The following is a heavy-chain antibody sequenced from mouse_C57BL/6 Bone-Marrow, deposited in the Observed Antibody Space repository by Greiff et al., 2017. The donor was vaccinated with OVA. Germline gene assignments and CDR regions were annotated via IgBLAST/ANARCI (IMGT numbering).Heavy chain of an antibody. CDR3: ARSIFRYYNGSSYAMDY. J-gene: IGHJ4*01. D-gene: IGHD1-1*01. CDR1: GYSFTGYY. CDR2: IDPSDSYT. V-gene: IGHV1-69*01. Sequence: QVQLQQSGPELVKPGASVKISCKASGYSFTGYYMHWVKQRPGQGLEWIGEIDPSDSYTNYNQKFKGTSTLTVDKSSITAYRQLSSLSSEYSAVYYCARSIFRYYNGSSYAMDYWGQGTSVTVSS.